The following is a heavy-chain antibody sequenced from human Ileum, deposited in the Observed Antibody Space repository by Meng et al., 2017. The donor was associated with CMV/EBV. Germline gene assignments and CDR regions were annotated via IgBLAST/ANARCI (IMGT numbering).Heavy chain of an antibody. CDR2: ISYSGTA. Sequence: QLHLTESGPGLVKPSETLSLHCTVSGGSISRSLYYWGWIRQPPGKGLEWIVTISYSGTAFYNLSLKSRVAISIDTSKFQFSLKLSSVTATDTAVYYCARDSTYPSGLDYWGQGTLVTVSS. V-gene: IGHV4-39*07. J-gene: IGHJ4*02. CDR3: ARDSTYPSGLDY. CDR1: GGSISRSLYY. D-gene: IGHD3-10*01.